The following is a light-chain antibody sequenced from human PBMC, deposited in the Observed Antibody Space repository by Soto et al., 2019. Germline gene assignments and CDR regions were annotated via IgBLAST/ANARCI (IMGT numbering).Light chain of an antibody. CDR3: QHYNSYSPKYT. J-gene: IGKJ2*01. Sequence: DIQMTQSPSTLSASVGDRVTITCRASQSINTWLAWYQQKPGKAPKLLIYQASNLESGVPSRFSGGGSGTEFTLTISSLQPDDFATYYCQHYNSYSPKYTFGQGTKLEIK. CDR2: QAS. CDR1: QSINTW. V-gene: IGKV1-5*03.